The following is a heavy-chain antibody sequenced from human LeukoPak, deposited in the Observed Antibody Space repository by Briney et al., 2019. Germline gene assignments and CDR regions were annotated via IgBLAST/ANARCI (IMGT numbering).Heavy chain of an antibody. CDR1: GFTFDDYA. Sequence: AGGSLRLSCAASGFTFDDYAMHWVRQAPGKGLEWVSGISWNSGSIGHADSVKGRFTISRGNAKNSLYLQMNSLRAEDTAVYYCARDRDNWNYAPSDYWGQGTLVTVSS. D-gene: IGHD1-7*01. J-gene: IGHJ4*02. CDR2: ISWNSGSI. V-gene: IGHV3-9*01. CDR3: ARDRDNWNYAPSDY.